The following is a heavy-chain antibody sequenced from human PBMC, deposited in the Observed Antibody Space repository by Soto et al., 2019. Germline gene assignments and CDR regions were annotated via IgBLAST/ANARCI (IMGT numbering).Heavy chain of an antibody. Sequence: GESLKISCKGSGYSFTSYWIGWVRQMPGKGLEWMGIIYPGDSDTRYSPSFQGQVTISADKSISTAYLQWSSLKASDTAMYYCARLSLDYYFDSSSYCQPYYATHVSCQAPSVTLS. CDR3: ARLSLDYYFDSSSYCQPYYATHV. CDR1: GYSFTSYW. D-gene: IGHD3-22*01. CDR2: IYPGDSDT. J-gene: IGHJ6*02. V-gene: IGHV5-51*01.